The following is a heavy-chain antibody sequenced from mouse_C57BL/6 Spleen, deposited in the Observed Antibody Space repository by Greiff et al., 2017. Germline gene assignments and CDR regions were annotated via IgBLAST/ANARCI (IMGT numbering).Heavy chain of an antibody. CDR3: ARYSSNCGFAY. D-gene: IGHD1-1*01. V-gene: IGHV1-69*01. Sequence: QVQLQQPVAELVMPGASVKLSCKASGYTFTSYWMHWVKQRPGQGLEWIGEIDPSDSYTNYNQKFKGKSTMTVDKSSSTAYMQLSSLTSEDTAVYYCARYSSNCGFAYWGKGTMVTVSA. CDR2: IDPSDSYT. CDR1: GYTFTSYW. J-gene: IGHJ3*01.